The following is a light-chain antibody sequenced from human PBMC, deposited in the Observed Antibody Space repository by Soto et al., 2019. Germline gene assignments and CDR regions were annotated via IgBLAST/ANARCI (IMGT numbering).Light chain of an antibody. CDR1: SSNIGNNY. J-gene: IGLJ3*02. V-gene: IGLV1-51*02. Sequence: QSVLTQPPSVSAAPGQKVTISCSGSSSNIGNNYVSWYQQLPGTAPKLLIYENNKRPSGIPDRFSGSKSGTSATLGITGLLTGDEADYYCGTWDSSLSAGRVFGGGTKLTVL. CDR2: ENN. CDR3: GTWDSSLSAGRV.